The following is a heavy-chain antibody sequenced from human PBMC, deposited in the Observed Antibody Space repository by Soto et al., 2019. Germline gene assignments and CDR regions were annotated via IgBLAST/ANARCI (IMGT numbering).Heavy chain of an antibody. CDR1: GDSNSIYP. CDR3: VRGARLWGRFPPGWFDP. CDR2: ILPIFGTA. V-gene: IGHV1-69*06. J-gene: IGHJ5*02. Sequence: KLYRKRSGDSNSIYPSGCLRQDIEQGFEWMGGILPIFGTANYAQKFQGRVTITADKSMSTAYMELSSLRSEDTAVYYCVRGARLWGRFPPGWFDPWGQGTLVTVSS. D-gene: IGHD2-21*01.